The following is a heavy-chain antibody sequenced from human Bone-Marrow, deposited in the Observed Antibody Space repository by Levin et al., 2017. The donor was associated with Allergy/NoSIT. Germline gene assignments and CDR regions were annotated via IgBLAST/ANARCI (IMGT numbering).Heavy chain of an antibody. CDR3: ARDEIYDILTGYYGPPDY. J-gene: IGHJ4*02. CDR2: ISYDGSNK. Sequence: PGGSLRLSCAASGFTFSSYAMHWVRQAPGKGLEWVAVISYDGSNKYYADSVKGRFTISRDNSKNTLYLQMNSLRAEDTAVYYCARDEIYDILTGYYGPPDYWGQGTLVTVSS. V-gene: IGHV3-30-3*01. CDR1: GFTFSSYA. D-gene: IGHD3-9*01.